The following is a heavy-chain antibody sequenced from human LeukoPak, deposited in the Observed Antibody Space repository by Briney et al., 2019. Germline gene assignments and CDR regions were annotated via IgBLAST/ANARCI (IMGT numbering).Heavy chain of an antibody. Sequence: GGSLRLSCAASGFTFTSNWMSWVRQAPGKGLEWVANIKQDGSDKCYVDSVKGRFTISRDNAKSSLYLQMNSLRDEDTAVYYCTRETWSIGNWGQGTLVTVSS. CDR3: TRETWSIGN. D-gene: IGHD2-8*02. CDR2: IKQDGSDK. J-gene: IGHJ4*02. V-gene: IGHV3-7*01. CDR1: GFTFTSNW.